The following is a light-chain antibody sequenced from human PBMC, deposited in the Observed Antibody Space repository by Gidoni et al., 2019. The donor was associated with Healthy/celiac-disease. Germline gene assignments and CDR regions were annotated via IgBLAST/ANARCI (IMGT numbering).Light chain of an antibody. CDR1: SSNIGAGYD. CDR2: GNS. J-gene: IGLJ3*02. Sequence: QSVLTQPPSVSGAPGQRVTISCTGSSSNIGAGYDVPWYQQLPGTAPKLLIYGNSNRPSGVPDRFSGSKSGTSASLAISGLQAEDEADYYCQSYDSSRGVFGGGTKLTVL. V-gene: IGLV1-40*01. CDR3: QSYDSSRGV.